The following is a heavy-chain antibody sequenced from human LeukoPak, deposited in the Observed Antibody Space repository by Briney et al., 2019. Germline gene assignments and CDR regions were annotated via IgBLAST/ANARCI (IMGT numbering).Heavy chain of an antibody. J-gene: IGHJ4*02. CDR1: GGSFSGYY. D-gene: IGHD3-22*01. CDR3: ARLGNSSYDSSGTKVDFDY. V-gene: IGHV4-34*01. CDR2: INHSGST. Sequence: PSETLSLTCAVYGGSFSGYYWSWIRQPPGKGLEWIGEINHSGSTNYNPSLKSRVTISVDTSKNQFSLKLSSVTAADTAVYYCARLGNSSYDSSGTKVDFDYWGQGTLVTVSS.